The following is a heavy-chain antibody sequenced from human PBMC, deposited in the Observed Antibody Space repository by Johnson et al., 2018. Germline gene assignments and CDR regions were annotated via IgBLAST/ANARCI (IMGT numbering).Heavy chain of an antibody. CDR2: VSYDGSLK. D-gene: IGHD2-21*02. J-gene: IGHJ3*01. CDR3: LRYVVTSHSFDV. CDR1: GFIFTISNYG. Sequence: QVQLVECGGGEVQPGRSLRLFCAASGFIFTISNYGMHWVRQAPGKGLEWVAVVSYDGSLKYYAVSFKGRFTISRDDSKNTLYMQLHSLRVDDTAGYYCLRYVVTSHSFDVWGQGTMVTVSS. V-gene: IGHV3-33*01.